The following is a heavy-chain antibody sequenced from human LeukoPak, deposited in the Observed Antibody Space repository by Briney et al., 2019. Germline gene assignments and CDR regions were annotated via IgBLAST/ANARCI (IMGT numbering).Heavy chain of an antibody. D-gene: IGHD3-22*01. CDR3: ARVQYYDSSGYHGDDAFDI. CDR1: GGSISSYY. CDR2: IYTSGST. Sequence: SETLSLTCTVSGGSISSYYWSWIRQPAGKGLEWIGRIYTSGSTNYNPSLKSRVTMSVDTSKNQFSLKLSSVTAADTAVYYCARVQYYDSSGYHGDDAFDIWGQGTMVTVSA. J-gene: IGHJ3*02. V-gene: IGHV4-4*07.